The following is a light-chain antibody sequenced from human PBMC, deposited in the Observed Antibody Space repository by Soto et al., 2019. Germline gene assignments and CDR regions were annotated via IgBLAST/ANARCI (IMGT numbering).Light chain of an antibody. J-gene: IGKJ3*01. CDR2: RTS. CDR1: QSISTTY. V-gene: IGKV3-20*01. Sequence: EVVLTQYPGTRSLAPGERATLSCRTSQSISTTYLAWYQQKPGQAPRLLMSRTSRRATGIPDRFSGSGSGTDFTLSISRLEPEDFAVYYCLYYGDSAPFSFGPGPKVDVK. CDR3: LYYGDSAPFS.